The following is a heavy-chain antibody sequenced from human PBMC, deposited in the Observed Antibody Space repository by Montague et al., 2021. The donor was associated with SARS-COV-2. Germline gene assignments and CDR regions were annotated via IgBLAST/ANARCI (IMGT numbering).Heavy chain of an antibody. CDR1: VFSLSTSGMC. CDR2: IDWDDDK. V-gene: IGHV2-70*01. J-gene: IGHJ6*02. CDR3: TRMTTVTYPYYCCYGMDV. D-gene: IGHD4-17*01. Sequence: PALVKPTQTLILARTFSVFSLSTSGMCVSWIRQPPGKALEWLALIDWDDDKYYSTSLKTRLTISKDTSKNQVVLTMTNMDPVDTATYYCTRMTTVTYPYYCCYGMDVWGQGTTVTVSS.